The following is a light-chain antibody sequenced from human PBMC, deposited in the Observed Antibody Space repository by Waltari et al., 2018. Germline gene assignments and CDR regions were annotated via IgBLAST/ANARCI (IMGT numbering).Light chain of an antibody. CDR3: QTWGTGLYVV. V-gene: IGLV4-69*01. J-gene: IGLJ2*01. CDR2: LNSDGSH. CDR1: SGHSSYA. Sequence: QLVLTQSPSASASLGASVKLTCTLSSGHSSYAIAWHQPQPEKGPRYLMKLNSDGSHSKGDGIPDRFSGSSSGAERYLTISSLQSEDEADYYCQTWGTGLYVVFGGGTKLTVL.